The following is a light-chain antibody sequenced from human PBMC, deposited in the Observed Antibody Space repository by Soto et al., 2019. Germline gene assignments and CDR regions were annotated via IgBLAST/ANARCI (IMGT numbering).Light chain of an antibody. Sequence: QSALTQPASVSGSPGQSVTISCTGTSSDVGAYNRVSWYRQHPGKAPKLMIYDVSSRPSGVSNRFSGSKSGNTAFLTISRLQAEDEADYYCSSFTSTTTRDVVGTGTKVTVL. V-gene: IGLV2-14*03. CDR2: DVS. CDR1: SSDVGAYNR. J-gene: IGLJ1*01. CDR3: SSFTSTTTRDV.